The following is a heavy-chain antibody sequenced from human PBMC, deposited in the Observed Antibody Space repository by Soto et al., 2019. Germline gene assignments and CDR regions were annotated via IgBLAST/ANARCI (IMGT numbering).Heavy chain of an antibody. V-gene: IGHV3-30-3*01. J-gene: IGHJ4*02. CDR2: ISYDGSNK. D-gene: IGHD3-3*01. CDR1: GFTFSSYV. Sequence: QVQLVESGGGVVQPGRSLRLSCAASGFTFSSYVMHWVRQAPGKGLEWVAVISYDGSNKYYADSVKGRFTISRDNSKNSLYLQMNSLRAEDTAVYYCARSSGDCWSGYHHKDYWGQGTLVTVSS. CDR3: ARSSGDCWSGYHHKDY.